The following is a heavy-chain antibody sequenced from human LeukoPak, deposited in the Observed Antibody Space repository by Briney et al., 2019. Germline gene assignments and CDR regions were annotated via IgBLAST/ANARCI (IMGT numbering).Heavy chain of an antibody. Sequence: GGSLRLSCAASGFTFSSYAMSWVRQDPGKGLERVSGISASGGSIYYADSVEGRFTISRDNSKNTLYLQMNSLRAEDTAVYYCAKESKHIVVVTAILGIDPWGQGTLVTVSS. D-gene: IGHD2-21*02. CDR1: GFTFSSYA. V-gene: IGHV3-23*01. J-gene: IGHJ5*02. CDR3: AKESKHIVVVTAILGIDP. CDR2: ISASGGSI.